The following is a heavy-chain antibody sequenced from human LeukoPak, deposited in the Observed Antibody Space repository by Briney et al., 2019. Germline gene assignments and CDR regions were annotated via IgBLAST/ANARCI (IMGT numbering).Heavy chain of an antibody. CDR2: IYHSGST. D-gene: IGHD5-24*01. CDR1: GGSISSGGYY. J-gene: IGHJ3*02. CDR3: ARQMATIPRAAFDI. V-gene: IGHV4-30-2*01. Sequence: PSETLSLTCTVSGGSISSGGYYWSWIRQHPGKGLEWIGYIYHSGSTYYNPSLKSRVTISVDRSKNQFSLKLSSVTAADTAVYYCARQMATIPRAAFDIWGQGTMVTVSS.